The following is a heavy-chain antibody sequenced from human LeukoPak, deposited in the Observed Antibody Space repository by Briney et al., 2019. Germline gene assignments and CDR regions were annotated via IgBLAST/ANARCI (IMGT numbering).Heavy chain of an antibody. CDR3: ARSSGSGSYFEY. D-gene: IGHD3-10*01. V-gene: IGHV4-61*02. Sequence: SETLSLTCTVSGGSISSGSYFWNWIRQPAGKGLEWIGRVYTSGSTNYNPSLKSRVTISVDTSKNQFSLKLSSVTAADTAVYYCARSSGSGSYFEYWGQGTLVTVSS. J-gene: IGHJ4*02. CDR2: VYTSGST. CDR1: GGSISSGSYF.